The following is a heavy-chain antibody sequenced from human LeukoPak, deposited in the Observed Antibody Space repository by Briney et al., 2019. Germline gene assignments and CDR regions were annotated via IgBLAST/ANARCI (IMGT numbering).Heavy chain of an antibody. Sequence: GGSLRLSCAASGFTFSRYSMNWVRQAPGKGLEWVSYISSSIIYYADSVKGRFTISRDNAKNSLYLQMNSLRDEDTAVHYCARDYAYAFDIWGQGTMVTVSS. CDR1: GFTFSRYS. J-gene: IGHJ3*02. CDR2: ISSSII. CDR3: ARDYAYAFDI. D-gene: IGHD4-17*01. V-gene: IGHV3-48*02.